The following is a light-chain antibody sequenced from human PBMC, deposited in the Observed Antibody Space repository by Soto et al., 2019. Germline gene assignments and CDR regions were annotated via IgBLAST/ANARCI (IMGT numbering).Light chain of an antibody. CDR1: SSDVGGYNY. V-gene: IGLV2-11*01. J-gene: IGLJ3*02. CDR3: CSYAGTYTQWV. Sequence: QYAMTGHRSVSGSPGQSVTISCTGTSSDVGGYNYVSWYQQHPGKAPKLVIYDVSKRPSGVPDRFSGSKSGNTASLTVSGLQAEDEADYSCCSYAGTYTQWVFGGGTKVTV. CDR2: DVS.